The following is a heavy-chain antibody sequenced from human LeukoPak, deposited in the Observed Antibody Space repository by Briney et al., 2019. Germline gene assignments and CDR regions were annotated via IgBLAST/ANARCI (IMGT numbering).Heavy chain of an antibody. CDR1: GGSISSSSYY. CDR3: AREGGGCSSTSCYAGDFDY. CDR2: IYYSGST. Sequence: ASETLSLTCTVSGGSISSSSYYWGWIRQPPGKGLEWIGSIYYSGSTYYNPSLKSRVTMSVDTSKNQFSLKLSSVTAADTAVYYCAREGGGCSSTSCYAGDFDYWGQGTLVTVSS. J-gene: IGHJ4*02. D-gene: IGHD2-2*01. V-gene: IGHV4-39*07.